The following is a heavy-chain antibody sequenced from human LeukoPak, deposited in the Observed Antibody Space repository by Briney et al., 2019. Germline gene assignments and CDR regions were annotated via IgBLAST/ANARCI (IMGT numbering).Heavy chain of an antibody. CDR3: ARAVLLWFGEFTDSNWFDP. V-gene: IGHV4-4*07. CDR1: GGSISSYY. J-gene: IGHJ5*02. CDR2: IYTSGST. Sequence: SETLSLTCTVSGGSISSYYWSWIRQPAGKGLEWIGRIYTSGSTYYNPSLKSRVTMSVDTSKNQFSLKLSSVTAADTAVYYCARAVLLWFGEFTDSNWFDPWGQGTLVTVSS. D-gene: IGHD3-10*01.